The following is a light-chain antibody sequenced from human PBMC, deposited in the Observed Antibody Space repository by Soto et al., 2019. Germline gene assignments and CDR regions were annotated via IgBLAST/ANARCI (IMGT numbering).Light chain of an antibody. CDR2: WAS. CDR1: QSVLYSSNNKNY. V-gene: IGKV4-1*01. Sequence: DIVMTQSPDSLAVSLGERATINCKSSQSVLYSSNNKNYLAGYQQKPGQPPKLLIYWASTRESGVPDRFSGSGSGTDFTLTISSLQAEDVAGYYCQQYYSTPLTFGQGTKVEIK. J-gene: IGKJ1*01. CDR3: QQYYSTPLT.